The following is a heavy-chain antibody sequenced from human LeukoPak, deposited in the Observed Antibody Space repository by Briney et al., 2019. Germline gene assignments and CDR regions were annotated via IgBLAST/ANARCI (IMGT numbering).Heavy chain of an antibody. D-gene: IGHD3-3*01. CDR1: GFTFSSYN. V-gene: IGHV3-48*01. CDR3: ARIAGLDPWDFGVPFPYYMDV. Sequence: GGSLRLSCAASGFTFSSYNMNWVRQAPGKGLEWVSYISSSSSTIYYADSVKGRFTISRDNAKNSLYLQMNGLRAGDTAVYYCARIAGLDPWDFGVPFPYYMDVWGKGTTVTVSS. CDR2: ISSSSSTI. J-gene: IGHJ6*03.